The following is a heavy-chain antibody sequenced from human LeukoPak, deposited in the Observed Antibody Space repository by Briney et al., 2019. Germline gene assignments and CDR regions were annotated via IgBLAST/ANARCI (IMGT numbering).Heavy chain of an antibody. Sequence: SETLSLTCAVSGGSVSSTYWWSWVRQPPGKGLEWIGEIYHGGTINYNPSLKSRVTISLDKSKNQFSLRLNSVTAADTAVYFCARGVWYSFDSWGQGTLVTVSS. J-gene: IGHJ4*02. CDR3: ARGVWYSFDS. CDR1: GGSVSSTYW. V-gene: IGHV4-4*02. D-gene: IGHD6-19*01. CDR2: IYHGGTI.